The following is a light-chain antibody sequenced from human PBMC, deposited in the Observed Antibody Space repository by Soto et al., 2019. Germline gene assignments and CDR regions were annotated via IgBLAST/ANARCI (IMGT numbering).Light chain of an antibody. CDR1: QGMSNY. CDR2: GAS. Sequence: DIQMTQSPSSLSASVGARVTITCRASQGMSNYLAWYQQKPGKVPKVLIYGASTLQSGVPSRFSGSGSGTDFTLTISSLQPEDVATYYCQKYNNAPWTFGQGTEVEIK. CDR3: QKYNNAPWT. J-gene: IGKJ1*01. V-gene: IGKV1-27*01.